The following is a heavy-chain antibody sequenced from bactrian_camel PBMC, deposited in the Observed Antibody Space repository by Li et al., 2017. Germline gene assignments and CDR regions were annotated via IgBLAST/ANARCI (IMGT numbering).Heavy chain of an antibody. Sequence: VQLVESGGGLVQPGGSLRLSCAASGFTFSSYPMSWVRQAPGKGLEWVPGVDTDAGNTAYADSVKGRFTISLDNAEDTGHLRMTYLKPEDSGMYYCAAGFSVVPGPDGILDCKYNSWGAGTQVTVS. CDR2: VDTDAGNT. D-gene: IGHD3*01. J-gene: IGHJ4*01. CDR1: GFTFSSYP. V-gene: IGHV3S40*01. CDR3: AAGFSVVPGPDGILDCKYNS.